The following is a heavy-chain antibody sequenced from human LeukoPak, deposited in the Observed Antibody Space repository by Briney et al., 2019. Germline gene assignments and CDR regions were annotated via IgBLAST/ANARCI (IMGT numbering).Heavy chain of an antibody. CDR2: IRSKASGGTT. V-gene: IGHV3-49*03. CDR1: GFTFGAYA. D-gene: IGHD5-18*01. CDR3: TGGGYSYGPFDY. J-gene: IGHJ4*02. Sequence: GGSLRLSCTASGFTFGAYAMSWFRQAPGKGLEWVGFIRSKASGGTTEYAASVKGRSTISRDDSKSIAYLQMNSLKTEDTAVYYCTGGGYSYGPFDYWGQGTLVTVSS.